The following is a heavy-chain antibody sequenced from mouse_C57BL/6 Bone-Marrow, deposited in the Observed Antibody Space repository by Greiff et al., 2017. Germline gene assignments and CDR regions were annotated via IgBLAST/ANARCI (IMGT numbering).Heavy chain of an antibody. D-gene: IGHD1-1*02. CDR1: GYTFTDYE. CDR3: TREVGYYAMDY. Sequence: QVQLQQSGAELVRPGASVTLSCKASGYTFTDYEMHWVKQTPVHGLEWIGAIDPETGGTAYNQKFKGKAILTADKSSSTAYMELRSLTSEDSAVYYCTREVGYYAMDYWGQGTSVTVSS. J-gene: IGHJ4*01. V-gene: IGHV1-15*01. CDR2: IDPETGGT.